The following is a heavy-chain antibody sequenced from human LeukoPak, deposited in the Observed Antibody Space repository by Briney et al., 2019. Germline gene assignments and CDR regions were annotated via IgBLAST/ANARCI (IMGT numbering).Heavy chain of an antibody. CDR3: ASSPDGNYDNWFDH. V-gene: IGHV4-59*01. J-gene: IGHJ5*02. CDR1: GGSISSYY. D-gene: IGHD4-17*01. Sequence: AETLSLTCTVSGGSISSYYWSWIRQPPGKGLEWIGYIYYSGSTNYNPALKSRVTISVDTSKNHFSLKLSSVTAADTAVYYCASSPDGNYDNWFDHWGQGTLVTVSS. CDR2: IYYSGST.